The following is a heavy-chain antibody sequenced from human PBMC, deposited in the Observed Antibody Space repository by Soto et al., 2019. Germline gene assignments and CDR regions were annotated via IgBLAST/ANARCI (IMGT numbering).Heavy chain of an antibody. CDR2: IWYDVSNK. D-gene: IGHD3-9*01. CDR3: SRVEASSYYDNLSGYPDY. Sequence: GGSLRLSCAASGFTFSSYCMHWVRQAPGKGLEWVAVIWYDVSNKYYADSVKGRFTIARDKSKHTLYLQMNSLRAKDTAVYYCSRVEASSYYDNLSGYPDYWGQGTLVTVSS. V-gene: IGHV3-33*01. CDR1: GFTFSSYC. J-gene: IGHJ4*01.